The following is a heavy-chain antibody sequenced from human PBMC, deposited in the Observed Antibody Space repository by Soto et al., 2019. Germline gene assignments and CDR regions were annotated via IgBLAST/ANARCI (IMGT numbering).Heavy chain of an antibody. CDR1: GFTFSYYW. V-gene: IGHV3-74*01. CDR3: ARGDRGAFDL. J-gene: IGHJ3*01. CDR2: IHSDGSST. Sequence: EVQLVESGGGLVRPGGSLRLSCAASGFTFSYYWMHWVRQAPGKGLVWVSRIHSDGSSTTYADFVKGRFIISRDNARNTVDLQTNSVRVEDTAVYYCARGDRGAFDLWGPGTVVTVSS. D-gene: IGHD1-26*01.